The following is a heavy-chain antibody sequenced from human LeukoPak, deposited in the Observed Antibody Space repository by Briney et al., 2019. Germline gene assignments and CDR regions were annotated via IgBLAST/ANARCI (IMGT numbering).Heavy chain of an antibody. J-gene: IGHJ1*01. CDR2: IYYSGST. D-gene: IGHD4-17*01. Sequence: PSETLSLTCTVSGGSISSYYWSWIRQPPGKGLEWIGYIYYSGSTNYNPSLKSRVTISVDTSKNQFSLKLSSVTAADTAVYYCARNDYGDYGGPAEYFQHWGQGTLVTVSS. V-gene: IGHV4-59*01. CDR1: GGSISSYY. CDR3: ARNDYGDYGGPAEYFQH.